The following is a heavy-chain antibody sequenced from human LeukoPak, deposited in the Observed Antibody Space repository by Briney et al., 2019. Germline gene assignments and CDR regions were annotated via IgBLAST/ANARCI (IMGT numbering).Heavy chain of an antibody. CDR3: AGEPRQLAY. J-gene: IGHJ4*02. CDR1: GWSFNNYW. Sequence: GGSLRLSCAVSGWSFNNYWMSWVRQVPGKGLEWVSSINKVGSDTRYADSVRGRFTISRDNAKNSLYLQMNSLRVEDTATYYCAGEPRQLAYWGQGTLATVSS. V-gene: IGHV3-7*03. CDR2: INKVGSDT. D-gene: IGHD6-6*01.